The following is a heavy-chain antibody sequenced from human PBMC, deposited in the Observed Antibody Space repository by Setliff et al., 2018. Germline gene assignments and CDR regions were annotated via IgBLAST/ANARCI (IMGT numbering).Heavy chain of an antibody. D-gene: IGHD3-10*01. CDR1: GFTFSSYS. V-gene: IGHV3-21*04. CDR3: AKDDQIRGHNLDY. J-gene: IGHJ4*02. Sequence: GGSLRLSCAASGFTFSSYSMNWVRQAPGKGLEWVSSISSSSSYIYYADSVKGRFTISRDNSNNTLYLQMNSLRADDTATYYCAKDDQIRGHNLDYWGQGTLVTVSS. CDR2: ISSSSSYI.